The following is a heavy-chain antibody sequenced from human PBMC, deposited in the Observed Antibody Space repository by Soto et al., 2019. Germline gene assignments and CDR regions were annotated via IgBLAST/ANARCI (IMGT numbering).Heavy chain of an antibody. CDR1: GFTFRKSG. CDR2: ISYDGSNK. CDR3: AKVLSFIDAYDV. D-gene: IGHD3-16*02. V-gene: IGHV3-30*18. J-gene: IGHJ3*01. Sequence: QVQLVESGGGVVQPGRSLRLSCAASGFTFRKSGMHWVRQAPAKGLEWVALISYDGSNKYYADSVKGRFTISRDDSKNTMYLQMNTLTTEDTAIYYCAKVLSFIDAYDVWGPGTMVTVSS.